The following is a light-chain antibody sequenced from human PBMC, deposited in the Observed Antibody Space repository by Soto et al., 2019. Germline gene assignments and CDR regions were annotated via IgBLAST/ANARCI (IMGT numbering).Light chain of an antibody. CDR3: QQYNSYSGMYT. V-gene: IGKV1-5*03. J-gene: IGKJ2*01. CDR1: QSISSW. CDR2: KAS. Sequence: DIQMTQSPSTLSASVGDRVTITCRASQSISSWLAWYQQKPGKAPKLLIYKASSLESGVPSRFSGSGSGTEFTLTISSLKPDDFATYYCQQYNSYSGMYTFGQGTKLEIK.